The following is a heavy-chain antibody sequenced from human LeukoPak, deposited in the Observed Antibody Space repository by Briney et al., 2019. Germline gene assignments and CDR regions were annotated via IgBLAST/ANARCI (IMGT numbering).Heavy chain of an antibody. CDR1: GFTFSIYS. D-gene: IGHD5-12*01. V-gene: IGHV3-21*01. CDR2: ISSSSSYI. Sequence: GGSLRLSWAASGFTFSIYSMNWVSQAPGKVLEWVSSISSSSSYIYYADSVKGRFTISRDNAKNSLYLQMNSLRAEDTAVYYCAKDSGYTMYYFDYWGQGTLVTVSS. J-gene: IGHJ4*02. CDR3: AKDSGYTMYYFDY.